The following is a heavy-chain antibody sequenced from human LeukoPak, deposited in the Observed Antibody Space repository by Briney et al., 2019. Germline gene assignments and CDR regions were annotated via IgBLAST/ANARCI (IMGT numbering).Heavy chain of an antibody. J-gene: IGHJ4*02. CDR1: GFTFSSNY. V-gene: IGHV3-53*05. CDR3: ARAPLVATNYFDY. D-gene: IGHD5-12*01. CDR2: IYSGGST. Sequence: GGSLRLSCAASGFTFSSNYMSWVRQAPGKGLEWVSVIYSGGSTYYADSVKGRFTISRDNSKNTLYLQMNSLRAEDTAVYYCARAPLVATNYFDYWGQGTLVTVSS.